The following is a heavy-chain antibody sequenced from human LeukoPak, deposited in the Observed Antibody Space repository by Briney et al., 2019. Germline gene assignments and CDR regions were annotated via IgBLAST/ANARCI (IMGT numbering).Heavy chain of an antibody. D-gene: IGHD3-10*01. Sequence: PGGSLRLSCAVSGFIYRSYAMSWVSPAPAKGRERVSAISGSGGSTYYADSVKGRLTNPRDNSKNTLYLQMTSLTAGDTAVYYCANGPSGSSSSFDYWGQGPLVTVSS. CDR2: ISGSGGST. V-gene: IGHV3-23*01. CDR1: GFIYRSYA. J-gene: IGHJ4*02. CDR3: ANGPSGSSSSFDY.